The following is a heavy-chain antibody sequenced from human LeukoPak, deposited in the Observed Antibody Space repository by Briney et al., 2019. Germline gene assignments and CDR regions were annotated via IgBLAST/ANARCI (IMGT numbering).Heavy chain of an antibody. CDR1: GGSISSYY. CDR3: ARDGAGVKGAFDI. J-gene: IGHJ3*02. V-gene: IGHV4-59*12. CDR2: IYHSGST. Sequence: NPSETLSLTCTVSGGSISSYYWSWIRQPPGKGLEWIGEIYHSGSTNYNPSLKSRVTISVDKSKNQFSLKLSSVTAADTAVYYCARDGAGVKGAFDIWGQGTMVTVSS. D-gene: IGHD3-3*01.